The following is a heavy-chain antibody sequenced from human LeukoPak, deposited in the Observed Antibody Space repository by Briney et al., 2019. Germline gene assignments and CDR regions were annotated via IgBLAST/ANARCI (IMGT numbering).Heavy chain of an antibody. CDR3: ARYSSVWHAFDI. D-gene: IGHD6-19*01. V-gene: IGHV4-59*01. CDR2: IYYSGST. CDR1: GGSISSYY. Sequence: SETLSLTCTVSGGSISSYYWSWIRQLPEKGLEWIGYIYYSGSTNYNPSLKSRVTISVDTSKNHFSLKLSSVTAADTAVYYCARYSSVWHAFDIWGQGTMVTVSS. J-gene: IGHJ3*02.